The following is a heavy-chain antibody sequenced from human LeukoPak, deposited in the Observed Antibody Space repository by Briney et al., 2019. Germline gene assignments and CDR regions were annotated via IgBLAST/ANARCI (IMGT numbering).Heavy chain of an antibody. V-gene: IGHV3-66*04. CDR3: GRRFCNSCPLDF. Sequence: GGSLRLSCVGSGFNVTTNNMYWVRQAPGKGLEGVSAFHAGGGPDYADSVRDRFTISRDHSKNTLYLQMNSLRAEDTAVYFCGRRFCNSCPLDFWGQGTLVTVSS. CDR1: GFNVTTNN. D-gene: IGHD2-21*01. J-gene: IGHJ4*02. CDR2: FHAGGGP.